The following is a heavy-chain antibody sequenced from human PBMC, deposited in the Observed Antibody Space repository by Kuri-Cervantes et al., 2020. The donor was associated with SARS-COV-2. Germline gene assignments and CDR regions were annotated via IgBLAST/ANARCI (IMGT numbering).Heavy chain of an antibody. CDR3: ARAPGSSSWLYYYYGMDV. CDR1: GGSISSSSYY. J-gene: IGHJ6*02. D-gene: IGHD6-13*01. V-gene: IGHV4-39*07. CDR2: IYYSGST. Sequence: ESLKISCTVSGGSISSSSYYWGWIRQPPGKGLEWIGSIYYSGSTYYNPSLKSRVTISVDTSKNQFSLKLSSVTAADTAVYYCARAPGSSSWLYYYYGMDVWGQGTMVTVSS.